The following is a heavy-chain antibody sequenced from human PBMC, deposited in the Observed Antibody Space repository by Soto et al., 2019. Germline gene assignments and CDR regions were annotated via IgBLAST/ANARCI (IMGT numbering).Heavy chain of an antibody. Sequence: GGSLRLSCAASGFGFSTYWMSWVRQAPGKGLEWVANIKEDGSDKYYVDSVEGRFTVSRDNAKNSLFLQMNSLRAEDTAVYYCARDSGIRTVDFWGQGTLVTVSS. CDR2: IKEDGSDK. D-gene: IGHD5-12*01. V-gene: IGHV3-7*03. CDR3: ARDSGIRTVDF. J-gene: IGHJ4*02. CDR1: GFGFSTYW.